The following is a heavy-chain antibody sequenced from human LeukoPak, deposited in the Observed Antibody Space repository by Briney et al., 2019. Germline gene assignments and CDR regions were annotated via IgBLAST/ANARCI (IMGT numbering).Heavy chain of an antibody. V-gene: IGHV3-21*01. CDR2: ISSSSSYI. D-gene: IGHD2-15*01. CDR3: ARDRGTRYCSGGSCYSSRRFDP. Sequence: GGSLRLSCAASGFTFSSYSMNWVRQAPGKGLEWVSSISSSSSYIYYTDSVKGRFTISRDNPKNSLYLQMNSLRAKDTAVYYSARDRGTRYCSGGSCYSSRRFDPWGQGTLGTVSS. J-gene: IGHJ5*02. CDR1: GFTFSSYS.